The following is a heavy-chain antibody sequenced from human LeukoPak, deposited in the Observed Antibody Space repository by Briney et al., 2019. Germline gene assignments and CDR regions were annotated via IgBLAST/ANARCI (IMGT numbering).Heavy chain of an antibody. V-gene: IGHV1-2*02. CDR1: GYTFTDFY. CDR2: INPNSGGT. CDR3: ARVGQSDY. J-gene: IGHJ4*02. D-gene: IGHD5-24*01. Sequence: ASVKVSCKASGYTFTDFYIHWVRQAPGQGLEWMGWINPNSGGTNYPQKFQGRVTMTRDTSISTAYMELSRLRSDDTAMYYCARVGQSDYWGQGTLVTVSS.